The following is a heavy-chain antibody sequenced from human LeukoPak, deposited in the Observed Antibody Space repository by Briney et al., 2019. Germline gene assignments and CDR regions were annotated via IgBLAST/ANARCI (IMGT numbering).Heavy chain of an antibody. J-gene: IGHJ6*02. CDR3: AKDKDYYYGSGTTYYGMDV. CDR2: ISGSGGLT. CDR1: GFTFSSYA. D-gene: IGHD3-10*01. V-gene: IGHV3-23*01. Sequence: PGRSLRLSCTASGFTFSSYAMSWVRQAPGKGLEWVSSISGSGGLTYYADSVKGRFTISRDNSKKTLYLQMNSLRAEDTALYYCAKDKDYYYGSGTTYYGMDVWGQGTTVTVSS.